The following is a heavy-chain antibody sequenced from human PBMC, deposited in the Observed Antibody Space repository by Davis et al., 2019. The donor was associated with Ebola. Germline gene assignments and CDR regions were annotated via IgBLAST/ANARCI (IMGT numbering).Heavy chain of an antibody. CDR2: ISISSGFT. Sequence: PGGSLRLSCAASGFSFSAYYMSWIRQAPGKGLEWVSYISISSGFTNYADPVKGRFTISRDNAKNSLYLQMNSLRAEDTAVYYCARGPRKMATTNFDYWGQGTLVTVSS. J-gene: IGHJ4*02. CDR3: ARGPRKMATTNFDY. CDR1: GFSFSAYY. V-gene: IGHV3-11*06. D-gene: IGHD5-24*01.